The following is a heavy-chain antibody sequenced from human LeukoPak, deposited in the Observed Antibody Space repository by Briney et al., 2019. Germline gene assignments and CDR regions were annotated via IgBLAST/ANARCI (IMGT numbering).Heavy chain of an antibody. Sequence: PGGSLRLSCAVSGFTFSDYYMSWVRQAPGKGLEWVSVIYSGGSTYYADSVKGRFTISRDNSKNTLYLQMNSLRAEDTAVYYCARVRYDSSGPYYFDYWGQGTLVTVSS. V-gene: IGHV3-66*01. CDR3: ARVRYDSSGPYYFDY. CDR2: IYSGGST. CDR1: GFTFSDYY. D-gene: IGHD3-22*01. J-gene: IGHJ4*02.